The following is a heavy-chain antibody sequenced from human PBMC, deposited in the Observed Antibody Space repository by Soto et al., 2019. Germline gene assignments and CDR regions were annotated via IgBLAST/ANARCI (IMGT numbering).Heavy chain of an antibody. D-gene: IGHD6-13*01. V-gene: IGHV1-69*13. CDR3: ARCEYGYSSSCGYFDY. J-gene: IGHJ4*02. CDR2: IIPIFGTA. Sequence: ASVKVSCKASGGTFSSYAISWVRQAPGQGLEWMGGIIPIFGTANYAQKFQGRVTITADESTSTAYMELSSLRSEDTAVYYCARCEYGYSSSCGYFDYWGQGTLVTVSS. CDR1: GGTFSSYA.